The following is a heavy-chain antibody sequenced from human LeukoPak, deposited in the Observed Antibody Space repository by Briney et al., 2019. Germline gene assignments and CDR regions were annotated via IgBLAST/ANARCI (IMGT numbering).Heavy chain of an antibody. D-gene: IGHD2-15*01. CDR3: ARSGWTRYSKYYYYYMDV. V-gene: IGHV1-2*02. CDR2: INPNSGGT. CDR1: GYTFTGYY. Sequence: AAVKVSCKPSGYTFTGYYMHWVRQAPEQGREWMGWINPNSGGTNYAQKFQGRVTMTRNTSISTAYMELSSLRSEDTAVYYCARSGWTRYSKYYYYYMDVWGKGTTVTISS. J-gene: IGHJ6*03.